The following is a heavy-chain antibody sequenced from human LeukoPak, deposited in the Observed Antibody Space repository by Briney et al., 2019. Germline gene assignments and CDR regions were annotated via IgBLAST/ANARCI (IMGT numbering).Heavy chain of an antibody. CDR2: INHSGST. J-gene: IGHJ4*02. V-gene: IGHV4-34*01. Sequence: SETLSLTCAVYGGSFSGYYWSWIRQPPGKGLEWIGEINHSGSTNYNPSLKSRVTISVDTSKNQFSLKLSSVTAADTAVYYCARVRIFGGYPDYWGQGTLVTVSS. CDR1: GGSFSGYY. D-gene: IGHD3-22*01. CDR3: ARVRIFGGYPDY.